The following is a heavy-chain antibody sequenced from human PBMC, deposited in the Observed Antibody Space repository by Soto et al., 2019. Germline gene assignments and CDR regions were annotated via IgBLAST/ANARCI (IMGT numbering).Heavy chain of an antibody. D-gene: IGHD1-26*01. CDR1: KYTFTSFD. Sequence: ASVKVSCKSSKYTFTSFDVHWVRQAPGQGLEWMGLINPSAGTTSYAQTFQGRVTMTRDTSTTAVYMELSSLRSEDTAVYYCALGRGRPYYFDYWGLGTLVTVSS. J-gene: IGHJ4*02. CDR2: INPSAGTT. V-gene: IGHV1-46*03. CDR3: ALGRGRPYYFDY.